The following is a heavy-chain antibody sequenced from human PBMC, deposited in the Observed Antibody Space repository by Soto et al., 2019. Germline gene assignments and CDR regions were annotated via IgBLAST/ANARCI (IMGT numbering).Heavy chain of an antibody. D-gene: IGHD6-13*01. CDR1: GGSISSSSYY. CDR2: IYYSGST. J-gene: IGHJ5*02. Sequence: PSETLSLTCTVSGGSISSSSYYWGWIRQPPGKGLEWIGSIYYSGSTYYNPSLKSRVTIPVDTSKNQFSLKLSSVTAADTAVYYCARQWEQLVSPSWFDPWGQGTLVTVSS. V-gene: IGHV4-39*01. CDR3: ARQWEQLVSPSWFDP.